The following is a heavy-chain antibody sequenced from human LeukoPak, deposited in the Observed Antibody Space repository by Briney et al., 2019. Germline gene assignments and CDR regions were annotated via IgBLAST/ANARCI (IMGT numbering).Heavy chain of an antibody. CDR3: ARGGPTIFGVVIIQDY. Sequence: KPSETLSLTCAVYGGSFSGYYWSWIRQPPGKGLEWIGEINHSGSTNYNPSLKSRVTISVDTSKNQFSLKLSSVTAADTAVYYCARGGPTIFGVVIIQDYWGQGTLVTVSS. D-gene: IGHD3-3*01. CDR2: INHSGST. CDR1: GGSFSGYY. J-gene: IGHJ4*02. V-gene: IGHV4-34*01.